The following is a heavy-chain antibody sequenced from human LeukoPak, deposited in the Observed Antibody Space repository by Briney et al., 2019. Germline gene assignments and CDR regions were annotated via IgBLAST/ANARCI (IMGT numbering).Heavy chain of an antibody. D-gene: IGHD3-10*01. V-gene: IGHV1-46*01. Sequence: ASVKVSCKASVYTYTSYYIHWVRQAPGQGLEWMGLINPSGGSTNYAQKFPGRVTMTRDTSTSTVYMELSSLRSEDTAVYYCARGPSITMVRGGQWYYYMDVWGKGTTVTISS. CDR2: INPSGGST. J-gene: IGHJ6*03. CDR3: ARGPSITMVRGGQWYYYMDV. CDR1: VYTYTSYY.